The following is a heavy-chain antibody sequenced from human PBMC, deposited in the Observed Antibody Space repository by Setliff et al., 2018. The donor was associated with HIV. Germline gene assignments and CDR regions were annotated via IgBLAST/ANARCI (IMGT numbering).Heavy chain of an antibody. CDR2: VYYSGST. D-gene: IGHD3-3*01. CDR1: GGSLSNHY. Sequence: SETLSLTCTVSGGSLSNHYWSWLRQSPKNGLEWIGYVYYSGSTNYKPSFKSRVSISVDTSRNQFSLNLTSPTTADTAMYYCARSYYDFWNGLPRSFDVWGQGTMVTVSS. CDR3: ARSYYDFWNGLPRSFDV. V-gene: IGHV4-59*11. J-gene: IGHJ3*01.